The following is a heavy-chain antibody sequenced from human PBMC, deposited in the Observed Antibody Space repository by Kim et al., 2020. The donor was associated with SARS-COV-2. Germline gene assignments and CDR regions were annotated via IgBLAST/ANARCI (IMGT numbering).Heavy chain of an antibody. J-gene: IGHJ4*02. CDR3: ARHMITGTPDY. V-gene: IGHV4-39*01. Sequence: PSLKSRVTISVDTSKNQFSLELSSVTAADTAVYYRARHMITGTPDYWGQGTLVTVSS. D-gene: IGHD1-20*01.